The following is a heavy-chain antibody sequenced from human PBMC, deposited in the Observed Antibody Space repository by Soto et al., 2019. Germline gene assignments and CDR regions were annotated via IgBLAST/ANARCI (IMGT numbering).Heavy chain of an antibody. D-gene: IGHD2-15*01. Sequence: ASVKVSCKASGYTFTGYYMHWVRQAPGQGLEWMGWINPNSGGTNYAQKFQGWVTMTRDTSISTAYMELSRLRSDDTAVYYCARDIVVVVAARDYYYGVDVWGQGTTVTVSS. CDR3: ARDIVVVVAARDYYYGVDV. J-gene: IGHJ6*02. CDR2: INPNSGGT. V-gene: IGHV1-2*04. CDR1: GYTFTGYY.